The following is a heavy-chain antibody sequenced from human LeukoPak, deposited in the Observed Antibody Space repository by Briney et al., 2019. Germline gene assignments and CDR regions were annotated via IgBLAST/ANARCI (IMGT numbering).Heavy chain of an antibody. CDR1: GFTFSSYT. J-gene: IGHJ4*02. CDR2: IWYDGTNK. D-gene: IGHD7-27*01. CDR3: AKSGRNWAYLEY. Sequence: QPGGSLRLSCVASGFTFSSYTMNWVRQAPGRGLEWVAVIWYDGTNKYYADSVRGRFTISRDSSKNTLYLQMNSLRAEDTAVYYCAKSGRNWAYLEYWGQGTLVTVSS. V-gene: IGHV3-33*06.